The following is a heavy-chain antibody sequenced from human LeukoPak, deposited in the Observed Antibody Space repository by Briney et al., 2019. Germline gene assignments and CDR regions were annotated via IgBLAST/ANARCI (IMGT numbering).Heavy chain of an antibody. CDR2: IYYSGST. D-gene: IGHD3-16*01. Sequence: PSETLSLTCTVSGGSISSYYWSWIRQPPGKGLEWIGYIYYSGSTNYNPSLKRRVTISVDTSKNQFSLKLSSVTAADTAVYYCAGGFGGADYWGQGTLVTVSS. CDR3: AGGFGGADY. V-gene: IGHV4-59*01. J-gene: IGHJ4*02. CDR1: GGSISSYY.